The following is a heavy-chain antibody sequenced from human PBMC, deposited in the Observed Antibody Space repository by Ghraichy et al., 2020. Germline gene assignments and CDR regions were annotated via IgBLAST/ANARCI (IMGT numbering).Heavy chain of an antibody. D-gene: IGHD3-9*01. CDR3: ARGRGGYAVLTGYYYHYYGMDV. CDR2: VSYDGDKK. V-gene: IGHV3-30*03. J-gene: IGHJ6*02. CDR1: GFTFGNDG. Sequence: GGSLRLSCVGSGFTFGNDGIHWARKGQGPGKGRVGIVSYDGDKKDYVGSVKGRFTISRENSKNKVCLQMDSLRNEDTAVYYCARGRGGYAVLTGYYYHYYGMDVWRQPTTLTLSS.